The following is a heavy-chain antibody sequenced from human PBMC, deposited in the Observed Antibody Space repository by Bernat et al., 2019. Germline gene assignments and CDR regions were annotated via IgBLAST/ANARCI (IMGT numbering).Heavy chain of an antibody. V-gene: IGHV3-30-3*01. CDR2: LSHDGSKK. Sequence: QVQLVEPGGGVVQSGRSLRLSCAASGFTLIPYALYWVRQAPGKGLEWVAALSHDGSKKYYTDSVKGRFTISRDTSKNTLFLQMNSLRAEDTAFYYCARFPNGIDVWGQGTTVTVSS. CDR3: ARFPNGIDV. CDR1: GFTLIPYA. J-gene: IGHJ6*02.